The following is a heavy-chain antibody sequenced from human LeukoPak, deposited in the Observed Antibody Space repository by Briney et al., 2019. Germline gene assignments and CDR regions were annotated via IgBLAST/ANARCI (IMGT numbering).Heavy chain of an antibody. CDR1: GFTFSTYA. D-gene: IGHD2-15*01. CDR3: ARGGLVDMDV. CDR2: ISSSSSTI. V-gene: IGHV3-48*04. Sequence: GGSLRLSCAASGFTFSTYAMSWVRQAPGKGLEWVSYISSSSSTIYYADSVKGRFTISRDNAKNSLYLQMNSLRAEDTAVYYCARGGLVDMDVWGKGTTVTVSS. J-gene: IGHJ6*04.